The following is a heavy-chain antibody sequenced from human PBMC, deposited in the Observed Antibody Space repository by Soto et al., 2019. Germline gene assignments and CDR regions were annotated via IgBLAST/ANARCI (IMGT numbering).Heavy chain of an antibody. CDR1: GYMFTTYG. D-gene: IGHD6-6*01. CDR2: ISAYNGNK. J-gene: IGHJ4*02. V-gene: IGHV1-18*04. Sequence: QVQLVQSGGEVKKPGASVEVSCRTYGYMFTTYGMSWVRQAPGQGLEWMAWISAYNGNKKYAQKFQGRVTMTTDTSTSTVSMELRNLTSDDTGTYFCARTGGGLAARPLEYWGQGTLVTVSS. CDR3: ARTGGGLAARPLEY.